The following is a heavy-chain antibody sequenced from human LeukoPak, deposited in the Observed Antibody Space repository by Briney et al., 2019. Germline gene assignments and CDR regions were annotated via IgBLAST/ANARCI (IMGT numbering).Heavy chain of an antibody. V-gene: IGHV3-23*01. D-gene: IGHD3-10*01. CDR3: AKDGSGVAAADYYFDY. CDR1: GFTFSSYA. J-gene: IGHJ4*02. CDR2: ISGSGGST. Sequence: GGSLRLSCAASGFTFSSYAMSWVRQAPGKGLEWVSAISGSGGSTFYADSVKGRFTISRDNSKNTLYMQMNSPRAEDTAVYYCAKDGSGVAAADYYFDYWGQGTLVTVSS.